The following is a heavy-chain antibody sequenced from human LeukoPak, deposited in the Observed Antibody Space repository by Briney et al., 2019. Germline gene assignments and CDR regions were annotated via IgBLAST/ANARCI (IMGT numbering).Heavy chain of an antibody. CDR1: GGTFSSYA. Sequence: ASVNVSCKASGGTFSSYAISWVRQAPGQGLEWMGRIIPILGIANYAQKFQGRVTITADKSTSTAYMELSSLRSEDTAVYYCARDLGLSGTTHFFSYWGQGTLVTVSS. V-gene: IGHV1-69*04. CDR3: ARDLGLSGTTHFFSY. CDR2: IIPILGIA. D-gene: IGHD1-7*01. J-gene: IGHJ4*02.